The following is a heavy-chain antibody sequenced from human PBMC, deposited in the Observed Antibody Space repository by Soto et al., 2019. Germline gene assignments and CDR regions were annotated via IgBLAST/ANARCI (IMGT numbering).Heavy chain of an antibody. CDR2: IYYSGGT. CDR3: ARQASGYYRGWFDP. J-gene: IGHJ5*02. Sequence: SETLSLSCTVSGGSISSYYWSWIRQPPGKGLEWIGYIYYSGGTFYTPSLKSRVTMSVDTSNNQFSLKLSSVTAADTAVYYCARQASGYYRGWFDPWGQGTLVTVSS. V-gene: IGHV4-59*04. CDR1: GGSISSYY. D-gene: IGHD3-22*01.